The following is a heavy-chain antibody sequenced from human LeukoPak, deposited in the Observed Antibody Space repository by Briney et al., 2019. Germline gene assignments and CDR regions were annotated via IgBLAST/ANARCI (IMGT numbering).Heavy chain of an antibody. J-gene: IGHJ4*02. CDR1: GFTFSTYS. Sequence: WGSLRLSCAASGFTFSTYSMKWVRQAPGKGLEGVSYNSNSSSTIYYADSLKGQFTISRDTAKNTLQLQMNSQGAEDTAVYYCARERVTTNDCWGQGTLVTVSS. D-gene: IGHD5-18*01. V-gene: IGHV3-48*01. CDR3: ARERVTTNDC. CDR2: NSNSSSTI.